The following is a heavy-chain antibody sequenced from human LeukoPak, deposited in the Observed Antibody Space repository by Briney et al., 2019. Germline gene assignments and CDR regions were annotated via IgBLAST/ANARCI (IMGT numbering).Heavy chain of an antibody. CDR3: AREHGGNPYFDY. V-gene: IGHV1-69*04. Sequence: SVKVSCKASGGTFSSYAISWVRQAPGQGLEWMGRIIPIFGIANYAQKFQGRVTITAGKSTSTAYMELSSLRSEDTAVYYCAREHGGNPYFDYWGQGTLVTVSS. D-gene: IGHD4-23*01. CDR1: GGTFSSYA. CDR2: IIPIFGIA. J-gene: IGHJ4*02.